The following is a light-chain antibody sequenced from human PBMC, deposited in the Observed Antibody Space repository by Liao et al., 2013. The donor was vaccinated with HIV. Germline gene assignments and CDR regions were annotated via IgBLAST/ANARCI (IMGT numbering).Light chain of an antibody. Sequence: SYELTQPPSVSVAPGKTARITCGGNNIGSKSVHWYQQKSGQAPVLVIYYDSDRPSGIPERFSGSNSGNTATLTISRVEAGDEADYYCQVWDSSSDPFGTGTKVTVL. CDR2: YDS. CDR3: QVWDSSSDP. CDR1: NIGSKS. V-gene: IGLV3-21*04. J-gene: IGLJ1*01.